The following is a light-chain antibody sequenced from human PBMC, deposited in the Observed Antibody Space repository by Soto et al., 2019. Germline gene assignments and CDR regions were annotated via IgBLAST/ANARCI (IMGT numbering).Light chain of an antibody. Sequence: DIQMTQSPSSLSASVGDRVTITCRARQGISNYLAWYQQKPGKVPKLLIYAASTLQSGVPSRFSGSGSGTDFTLNIISLKHQDVATCYSHKYNSAPWTFGKGNKVEIK. CDR3: HKYNSAPWT. V-gene: IGKV1-27*01. J-gene: IGKJ1*01. CDR2: AAS. CDR1: QGISNY.